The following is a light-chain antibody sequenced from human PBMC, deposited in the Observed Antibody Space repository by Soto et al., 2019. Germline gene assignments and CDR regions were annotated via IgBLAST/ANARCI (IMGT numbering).Light chain of an antibody. CDR1: QSVSSY. V-gene: IGKV3-11*01. Sequence: EIVLTQSPATLSLSPGERATLSCRASQSVSSYLGWYQQKPGQAPRLLIYDASNRATGIPARFSGSVSGTDFALTISSLEREDFAVYHCQHRGTFGQGTRLEIK. CDR2: DAS. J-gene: IGKJ5*01. CDR3: QHRGT.